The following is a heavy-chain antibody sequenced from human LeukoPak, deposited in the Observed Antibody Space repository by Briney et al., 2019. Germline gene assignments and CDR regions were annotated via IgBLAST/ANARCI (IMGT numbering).Heavy chain of an antibody. CDR1: GFIFSDYA. CDR3: TTPGGSGWHPLDY. J-gene: IGHJ4*02. V-gene: IGHV3-30*03. CDR2: ISYDGSDK. D-gene: IGHD6-19*01. Sequence: PGGSLRLSCAASGFIFSDYAMHWVRQAPDKGLEWVALISYDGSDKYYTDSVKGRFTTSRDNSKNTLYLQMNSLRAEDTAVYYCTTPGGSGWHPLDYWGQGTLVTVSS.